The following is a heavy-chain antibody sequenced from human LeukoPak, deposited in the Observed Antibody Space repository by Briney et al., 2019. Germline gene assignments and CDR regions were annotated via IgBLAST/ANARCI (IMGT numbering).Heavy chain of an antibody. Sequence: SETLSLTCAVYGGSFSGYYWSWICQPPGKGLEWIGEINHSGSTNYNPSLKSRVAISVDTSKNQFSLKLSSVTAADTAVYYCARGAEDHYDFWRKIDYWGQGTLVTVSS. J-gene: IGHJ4*02. CDR1: GGSFSGYY. CDR2: INHSGST. CDR3: ARGAEDHYDFWRKIDY. D-gene: IGHD3-3*01. V-gene: IGHV4-34*01.